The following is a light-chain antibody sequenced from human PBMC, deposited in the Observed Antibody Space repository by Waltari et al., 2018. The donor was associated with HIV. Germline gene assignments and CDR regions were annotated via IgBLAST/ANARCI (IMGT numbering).Light chain of an antibody. Sequence: SVSGSPGQSITISCDVDDYKYVSWYQHHPGKAPKVIIYDVTNRPSGLSYRFSGSKSGNTATLTISGLQPEDEADYFCASYITSATHVFGGGTKLTVL. CDR3: ASYITSATHV. CDR1: DVDDYKY. V-gene: IGLV2-14*01. J-gene: IGLJ2*01. CDR2: DVT.